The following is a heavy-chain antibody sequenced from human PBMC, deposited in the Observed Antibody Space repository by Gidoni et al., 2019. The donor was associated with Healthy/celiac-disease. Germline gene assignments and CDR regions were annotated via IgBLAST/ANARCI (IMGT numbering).Heavy chain of an antibody. CDR1: GGSISSYY. CDR2: IYTTGSN. V-gene: IGHV4-4*07. J-gene: IGHJ6*02. D-gene: IGHD1-26*01. CDR3: ARERAGWELTGYYYYGMDV. Sequence: QVQLQASGPGLVKPSETLSLTCTVSGGSISSYYWSWIRQSAGTGLEWIGRIYTTGSNNYNPPLKSGVNMAVEKSKNQVSLKVSSVNAAEKAVDYCARERAGWELTGYYYYGMDVLGQGTNVTVS.